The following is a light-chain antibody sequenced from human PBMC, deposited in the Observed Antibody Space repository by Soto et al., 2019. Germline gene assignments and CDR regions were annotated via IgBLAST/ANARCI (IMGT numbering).Light chain of an antibody. CDR1: SSNIGAGYD. Sequence: QAVVTQPPSVSGAPGQRVTISCTGSSSNIGAGYDVHWYQQLPGTAPKLLIYGNSNRPSGVPDRFSGSKSGTSASLAITGLQAEDEADYYCQYYDSSLSGSVFGGRTKVTVL. CDR2: GNS. CDR3: QYYDSSLSGSV. V-gene: IGLV1-40*01. J-gene: IGLJ3*02.